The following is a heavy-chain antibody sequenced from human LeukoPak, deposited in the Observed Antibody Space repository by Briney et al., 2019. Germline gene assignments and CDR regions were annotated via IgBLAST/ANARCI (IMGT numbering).Heavy chain of an antibody. J-gene: IGHJ4*02. CDR3: ARTGFSSARGDY. Sequence: GGSLRLSCAASGFTFSNYWMHRARQAPGKGLVWVSRINGDGSTTNYADSVKGRFTTSRDNAKSTLYLQMNSLSAEDTAVYYCARTGFSSARGDYWGQGTLVTVSS. V-gene: IGHV3-74*01. CDR2: INGDGSTT. CDR1: GFTFSNYW. D-gene: IGHD6-19*01.